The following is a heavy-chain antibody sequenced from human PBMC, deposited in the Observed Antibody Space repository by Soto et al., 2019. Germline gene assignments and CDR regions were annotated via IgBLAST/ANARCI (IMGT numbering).Heavy chain of an antibody. D-gene: IGHD7-27*01. Sequence: QVHLVQSGAEVRKPGASVKVSCKASGYTFSSYAMHWVRQAPGQRLEWMGWINAGYGNAKSSQKFQDRVTISRDTSASTAYMELTSLRSEDTAVYCCARDTGDGTFDFWGQGTLVTVSS. J-gene: IGHJ4*02. CDR3: ARDTGDGTFDF. V-gene: IGHV1-3*01. CDR2: INAGYGNA. CDR1: GYTFSSYA.